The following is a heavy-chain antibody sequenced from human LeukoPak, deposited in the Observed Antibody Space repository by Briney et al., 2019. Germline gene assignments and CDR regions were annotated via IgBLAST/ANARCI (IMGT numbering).Heavy chain of an antibody. CDR1: GGPVSSSTYY. Sequence: SETLSLTCTVSGGPVSSSTYYWGWIRQPPGKGLEWIGSIFYSAYTYYNPSLKSQVSISVDTSKNQFSLNLSSVTAADTAVYYCARDDPKGVTIFDYWGQGTLVTVSS. V-gene: IGHV4-39*07. CDR3: ARDDPKGVTIFDY. CDR2: IFYSAYT. J-gene: IGHJ4*02. D-gene: IGHD2-21*02.